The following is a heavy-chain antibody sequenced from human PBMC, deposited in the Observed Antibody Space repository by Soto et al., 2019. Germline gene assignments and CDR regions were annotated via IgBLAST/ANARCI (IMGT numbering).Heavy chain of an antibody. CDR2: ISCDGSNT. CDR1: GFTFSSYG. CDR3: AKEGGLSGSYYISSSYYFDY. D-gene: IGHD1-26*01. J-gene: IGHJ4*02. V-gene: IGHV3-30*18. Sequence: PVGSLRLSCVASGFTFSSYGMHWVRQAPGKGLEWVAIISCDGSNTYYADSGKGRFTSSRDNSKNTLYLQMNSLRAEDTSVYYCAKEGGLSGSYYISSSYYFDYWGKGTLVTVSS.